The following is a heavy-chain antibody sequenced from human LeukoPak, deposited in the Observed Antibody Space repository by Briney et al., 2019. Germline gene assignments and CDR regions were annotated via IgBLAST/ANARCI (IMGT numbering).Heavy chain of an antibody. CDR3: ARPNEQWLGLGHWYFDL. D-gene: IGHD6-19*01. CDR1: GGTFSSYA. V-gene: IGHV1-69*05. J-gene: IGHJ2*01. CDR2: IIPISGTA. Sequence: SVKVSCKASGGTFSSYAISWVRQAPGQGLEWMGGIIPISGTANYAQKFQGRVTITTDESTSTAYMELSSLRSEDTAVYYCARPNEQWLGLGHWYFDLGGRGSLVTVSS.